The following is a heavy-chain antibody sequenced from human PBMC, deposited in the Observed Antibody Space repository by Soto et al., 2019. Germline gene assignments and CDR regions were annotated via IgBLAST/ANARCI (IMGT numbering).Heavy chain of an antibody. CDR1: GGSIRSYY. D-gene: IGHD4-17*01. CDR2: IYYSGST. CDR3: ARGYGGAFAI. Sequence: PSETLSLICTVSGGSIRSYYWSWIRQPPGKGLEWIGYIYYSGSTNYNPSLKSRVTISVDTSKNQFSLKLSSVTAADTAVYYCARGYGGAFAIWGQGTMVTVS. V-gene: IGHV4-59*08. J-gene: IGHJ3*02.